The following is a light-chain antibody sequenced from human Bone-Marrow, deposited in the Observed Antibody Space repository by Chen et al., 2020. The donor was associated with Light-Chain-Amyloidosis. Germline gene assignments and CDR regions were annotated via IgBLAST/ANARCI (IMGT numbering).Light chain of an antibody. CDR3: QVWDRSSDRPV. CDR2: DDS. J-gene: IGLJ3*02. V-gene: IGLV3-21*02. Sequence: SYVLTQPSSVSVAPGQTATIACGGNNIGSTSVHWYQQTPGHAPLLVVYDDSDRPSGIPERLSGSNSGKTATLTISRVEAGDEADYYCQVWDRSSDRPVFGGGTKLTVL. CDR1: NIGSTS.